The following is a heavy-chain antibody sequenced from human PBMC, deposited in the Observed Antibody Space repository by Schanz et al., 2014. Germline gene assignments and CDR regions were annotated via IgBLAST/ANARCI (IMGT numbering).Heavy chain of an antibody. Sequence: QVQLVESGGGVVQPGRSLRLSCAASGFTFSKYGMHWVRQAPGKGLEWVAVILYDGSNKYYADSVKGRFTISRDNSKNTLDLQMNSLRAEDTAIYYCAKDLAAVGVFDYWGQGSLVTVSP. CDR3: AKDLAAVGVFDY. D-gene: IGHD6-13*01. CDR2: ILYDGSNK. V-gene: IGHV3-33*05. J-gene: IGHJ4*02. CDR1: GFTFSKYG.